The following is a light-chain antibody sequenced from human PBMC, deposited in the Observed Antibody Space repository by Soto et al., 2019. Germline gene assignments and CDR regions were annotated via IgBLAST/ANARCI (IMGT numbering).Light chain of an antibody. J-gene: IGKJ4*01. CDR2: RAS. CDR3: QQYNNWPRAT. V-gene: IGKV3-15*01. CDR1: QSINSN. Sequence: IVMTQSPATLSVSPGERSTLSCRASQSINSNLAWYHQKPGQAPRLLMFRASIRATGFPARFSGSGSGTEFNITIRSLQSEDSAIYYCQQYNNWPRATFGGGTKVEIK.